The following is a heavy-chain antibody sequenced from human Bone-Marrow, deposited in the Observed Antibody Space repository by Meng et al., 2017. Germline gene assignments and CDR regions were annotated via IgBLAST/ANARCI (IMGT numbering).Heavy chain of an antibody. CDR1: GFTFSSYA. V-gene: IGHV3-30*07. CDR2: ISYDGSNK. J-gene: IGHJ4*02. CDR3: ALTDS. D-gene: IGHD1-20*01. Sequence: GGGVVQHGLSLSLACATSGFTFSSYAMHWVRQAPGKGLEWVAVISYDGSNKYYADSVKGRFTISRDNSKNTLYLQMNSLRAEDTAVYYCALTDSWGQGTLVTVSS.